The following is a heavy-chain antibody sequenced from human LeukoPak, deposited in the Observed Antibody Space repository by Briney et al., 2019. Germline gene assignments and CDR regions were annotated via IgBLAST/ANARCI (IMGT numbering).Heavy chain of an antibody. V-gene: IGHV3-21*01. J-gene: IGHJ6*02. CDR3: ARDRVNTGFYYGMDV. D-gene: IGHD1/OR15-1a*01. CDR2: ITGSSSYI. Sequence: GGSLRLSCAASGFTFSSSSMNWVRQAPGKGLEWVSSITGSSSYISYGDSVKGRFTISRDNAKDSLYPQMNSLRAEDTAVYYCARDRVNTGFYYGMDVWGQGTTVTVSS. CDR1: GFTFSSSS.